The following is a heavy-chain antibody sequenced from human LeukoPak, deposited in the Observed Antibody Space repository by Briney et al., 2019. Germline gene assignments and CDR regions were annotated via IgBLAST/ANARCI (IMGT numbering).Heavy chain of an antibody. D-gene: IGHD3-22*01. CDR3: ARAVKYYYDSSGPASGFDP. CDR1: GYTFTSYG. CDR2: ISAYNGNT. Sequence: GASVKVSCKASGYTFTSYGISWVRQAPGQGLEWMGWISAYNGNTNYAQKLQGRVTMTTDTSTSTAYMELRSVRSDDPAVYYCARAVKYYYDSSGPASGFDPWGQGTLVTVSS. J-gene: IGHJ5*02. V-gene: IGHV1-18*01.